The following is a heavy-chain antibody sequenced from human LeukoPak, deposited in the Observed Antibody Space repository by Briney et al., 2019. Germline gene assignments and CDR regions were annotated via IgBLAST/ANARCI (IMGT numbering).Heavy chain of an antibody. D-gene: IGHD6-19*01. CDR1: GLTFGTYA. CDR2: ISYDGRNK. Sequence: GGSLRLSCAASGLTFGTYAMHWVRQAPGKGLEWVAVISYDGRNKYYADSVKGRFTISRDNSKNTLYLQMNSLRTEDTAVYYCARVLYSSGWYGLFDYWGQGTLVTVSS. J-gene: IGHJ4*02. CDR3: ARVLYSSGWYGLFDY. V-gene: IGHV3-30*04.